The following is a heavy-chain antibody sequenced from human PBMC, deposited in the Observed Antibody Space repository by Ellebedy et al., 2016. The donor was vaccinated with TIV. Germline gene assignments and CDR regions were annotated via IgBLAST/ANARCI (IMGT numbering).Heavy chain of an antibody. D-gene: IGHD6-13*01. CDR2: INSDGSST. CDR3: ARGHRGQQLDY. V-gene: IGHV3-74*01. CDR1: GFTFSSYW. Sequence: GGSLRLXXAASGFTFSSYWMHWVRQAPGKGLVWVSRINSDGSSTSYADSVKGRFTISRDNAKNTLYLQMNSLSADDTAVYYCARGHRGQQLDYWGQGTLVTVSS. J-gene: IGHJ4*02.